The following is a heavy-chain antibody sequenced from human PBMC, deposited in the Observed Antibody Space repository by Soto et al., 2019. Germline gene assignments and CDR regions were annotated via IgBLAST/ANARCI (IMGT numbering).Heavy chain of an antibody. V-gene: IGHV2-5*02. CDR2: IYWDNDK. CDR3: ANREGDNYGWGSYQDAFDI. D-gene: IGHD3-16*01. Sequence: QITLKESGPTLVKPTQTLTLTCTFSGFSLNTTAVGVGWIRQPPGKALEWLALIYWDNDKRYNPSLKTRLTLTQDTSINPVDLKMTNMDPVDTATYFCANREGDNYGWGSYQDAFDICGQGTMVTVSS. CDR1: GFSLNTTAVG. J-gene: IGHJ3*02.